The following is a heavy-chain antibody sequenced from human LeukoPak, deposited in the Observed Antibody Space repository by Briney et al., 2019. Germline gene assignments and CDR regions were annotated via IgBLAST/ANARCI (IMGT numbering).Heavy chain of an antibody. CDR1: GYSISSGYY. D-gene: IGHD6-13*01. CDR3: ARISSSNWYNERGAFDG. V-gene: IGHV4-38-2*02. Sequence: SETLSLTCTVSGYSISSGYYWGWTRQPPGQGLEWIGSIYHSGSTYYNPSLKSRVTISVDTSKNQFSLKLSSVTAADTAVYYCARISSSNWYNERGAFDGWGQGTMVTVSS. CDR2: IYHSGST. J-gene: IGHJ3*01.